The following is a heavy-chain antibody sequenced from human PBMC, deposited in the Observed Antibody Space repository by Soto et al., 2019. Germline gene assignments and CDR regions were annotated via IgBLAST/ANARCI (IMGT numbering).Heavy chain of an antibody. D-gene: IGHD2-2*01. J-gene: IGHJ6*02. CDR3: ANGYCSSTSCDEARLYYYYGMDV. CDR1: GFTFSSYA. V-gene: IGHV3-23*01. CDR2: ISGSGGST. Sequence: GGSLRLSCAASGFTFSSYAMSWVRQAPGKGLEWVSAISGSGGSTYYADSVKGRFTISRDNSKNTLYLQMNSLRAEDTAVYYCANGYCSSTSCDEARLYYYYGMDVWGQGTTVTVSS.